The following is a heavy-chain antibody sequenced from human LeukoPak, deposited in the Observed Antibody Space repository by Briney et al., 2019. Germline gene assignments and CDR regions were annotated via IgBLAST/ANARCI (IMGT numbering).Heavy chain of an antibody. Sequence: QPGRSPRLSCAASGFTFSSYAMHWVRQAPGKGLEWVAVISYDGSNKYYADSVKGRFTISRDNSKNTLYLQMNSLRAEDTAVYCCAREQLWFGTSNNWFDPWGQGTLVTVSS. J-gene: IGHJ5*02. D-gene: IGHD3-10*01. CDR2: ISYDGSNK. CDR3: AREQLWFGTSNNWFDP. CDR1: GFTFSSYA. V-gene: IGHV3-30-3*01.